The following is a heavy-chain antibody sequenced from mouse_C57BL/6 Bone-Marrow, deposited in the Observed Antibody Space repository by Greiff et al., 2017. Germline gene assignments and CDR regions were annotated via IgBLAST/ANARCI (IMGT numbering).Heavy chain of an antibody. V-gene: IGHV5-16*01. CDR2: INYDGSST. CDR1: GFTFSDYY. D-gene: IGHD1-1*01. J-gene: IGHJ1*03. Sequence: EVMLVESEGGLVQPGSSMKLSCTASGFTFSDYYMAWVRQVPEKGLEWVANINYDGSSTYYLDSLKSRFIISRDNAKNILYLQMSSLKSEDTATYYCARDGSSYWYFDGWGTGTTVTVSS. CDR3: ARDGSSYWYFDG.